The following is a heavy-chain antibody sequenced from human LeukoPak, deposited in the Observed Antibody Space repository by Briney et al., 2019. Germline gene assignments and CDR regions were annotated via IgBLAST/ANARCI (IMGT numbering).Heavy chain of an antibody. CDR2: ISGSGGTT. CDR3: AKGTYSSSSLWSDC. V-gene: IGHV3-23*01. CDR1: GFIFSNYA. Sequence: GGSLRLSCAASGFIFSNYAMSWVRQALGKGLKWISVISGSGGTTYYADSVKGRFTVSRDNSKNTSHVQTNSLRAEDTAVYYCAKGTYSSSSLWSDCWGQGNLVTVSS. J-gene: IGHJ4*02. D-gene: IGHD6-6*01.